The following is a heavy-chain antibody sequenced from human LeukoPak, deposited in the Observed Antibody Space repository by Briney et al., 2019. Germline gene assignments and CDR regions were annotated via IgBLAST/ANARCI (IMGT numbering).Heavy chain of an antibody. CDR2: IYIGGGA. J-gene: IGHJ4*02. CDR1: GLTLSNTY. CDR3: ARCKIGSHFDY. D-gene: IGHD1-26*01. Sequence: PGGSLRLSRAASGLTLSNTYMSGARHAPGKGLGWVSVIYIGGGAYYGDSVKGRFTISRDSSENTVYLQMTSLRVEDTGVYYCARCKIGSHFDYWGQGTLVTVSS. V-gene: IGHV3-53*01.